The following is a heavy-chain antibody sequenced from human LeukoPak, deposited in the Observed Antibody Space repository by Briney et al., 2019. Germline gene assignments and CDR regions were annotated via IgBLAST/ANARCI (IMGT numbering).Heavy chain of an antibody. V-gene: IGHV3-21*01. Sequence: GGSLRLSCGASGFTFSSYSMKWVRQAPGKGLEWVSSISSSSSYIYYADSVKGRFTISRDNAKNSLYLQMNSPRAEDTAVYYCARVVWDSSGYYIDFWGQGTLVTVSS. D-gene: IGHD3-22*01. CDR3: ARVVWDSSGYYIDF. J-gene: IGHJ4*02. CDR2: ISSSSSYI. CDR1: GFTFSSYS.